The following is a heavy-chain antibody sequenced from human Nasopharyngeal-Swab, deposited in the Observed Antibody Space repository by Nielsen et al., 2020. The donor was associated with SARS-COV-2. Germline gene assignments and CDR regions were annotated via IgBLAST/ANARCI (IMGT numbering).Heavy chain of an antibody. CDR3: ARQGVFVPAYFHQYYMDV. D-gene: IGHD3-16*02. Sequence: GESLKISCAASGFSFRTYWMTWFRQAPGQGLDWVANIKQDGSEKYYVDSVKGRFTVSRDNPKNLLYLQVNSLRAEDTAVYYCARQGVFVPAYFHQYYMDVWGKGTTVTVSS. CDR1: GFSFRTYW. J-gene: IGHJ6*03. V-gene: IGHV3-7*03. CDR2: IKQDGSEK.